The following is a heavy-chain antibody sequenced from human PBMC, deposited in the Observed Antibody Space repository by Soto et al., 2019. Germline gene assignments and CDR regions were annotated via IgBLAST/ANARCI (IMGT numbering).Heavy chain of an antibody. J-gene: IGHJ4*02. Sequence: SCAASGFTFSDYYMSWIRQAPGQGLEWISYISGSGSTMYYADSVKGRFTISRDNAKGLVYLQMSGLRAEDTALYFCARLGLFDYWGRGILVTVS. CDR2: ISGSGSTM. V-gene: IGHV3-11*01. D-gene: IGHD2-21*02. CDR3: ARLGLFDY. CDR1: GFTFSDYY.